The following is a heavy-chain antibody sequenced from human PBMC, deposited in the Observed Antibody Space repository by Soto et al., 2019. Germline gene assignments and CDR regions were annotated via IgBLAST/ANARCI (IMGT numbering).Heavy chain of an antibody. D-gene: IGHD3-3*01. CDR1: GFIFSSHA. V-gene: IGHV3-23*01. Sequence: EVQLLESGGGFVKPGGSLRLSCEGSGFIFSSHAMSWVRQAPGKGLEWVSSVSGSGASVHLPDFLKGRFSSSRDNSKNTVYLELNNLRLDDTAVYYCEKALPLWSGYSFYENHWGQGTLVTVSS. CDR3: EKALPLWSGYSFYENH. CDR2: VSGSGASV. J-gene: IGHJ5*02.